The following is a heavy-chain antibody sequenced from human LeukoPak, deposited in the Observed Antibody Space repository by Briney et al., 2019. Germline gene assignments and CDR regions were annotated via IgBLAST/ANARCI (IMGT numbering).Heavy chain of an antibody. CDR2: ISGGGSAV. CDR1: GFSFSDYY. Sequence: GGSLRLSCAAAGFSFSDYYMSWIRVAPGKGLECISYISGGGSAVYCADSVKGRFTISRDNDKNSLYLEMTSLTVEDTGVYYCARWERALDTWGQGTLVTVSS. CDR3: ARWERALDT. D-gene: IGHD1-26*01. V-gene: IGHV3-11*04. J-gene: IGHJ5*02.